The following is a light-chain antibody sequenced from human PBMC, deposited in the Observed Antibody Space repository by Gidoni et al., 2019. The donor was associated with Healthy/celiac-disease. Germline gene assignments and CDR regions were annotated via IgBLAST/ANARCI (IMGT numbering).Light chain of an antibody. Sequence: IQMIQSPSSLSASVGDRVTITCWARQPITRYLDWYQQKPGKAPTLLIYAASSVQSGVPSRFSGGGSGTVFTLTINSLQPEDFAAYYCQQSYGTPLTFGGGTKVEIK. J-gene: IGKJ4*02. V-gene: IGKV1-39*01. CDR1: QPITRY. CDR3: QQSYGTPLT. CDR2: AAS.